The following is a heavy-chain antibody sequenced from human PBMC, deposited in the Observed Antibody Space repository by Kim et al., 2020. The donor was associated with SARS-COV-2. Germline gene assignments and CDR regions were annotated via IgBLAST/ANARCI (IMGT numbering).Heavy chain of an antibody. J-gene: IGHJ4*02. Sequence: SETLSLTCTVSGGSISSSSYYWGWIRQPPGKGLEWIGSIYYSGSTYYNPSLKSRVTISVDTSKNQFSLKLSSVTAADTAVYYCARHGGRLFIAAAPYYFDYWGQGTLVTVSS. D-gene: IGHD6-13*01. CDR3: ARHGGRLFIAAAPYYFDY. CDR2: IYYSGST. V-gene: IGHV4-39*01. CDR1: GGSISSSSYY.